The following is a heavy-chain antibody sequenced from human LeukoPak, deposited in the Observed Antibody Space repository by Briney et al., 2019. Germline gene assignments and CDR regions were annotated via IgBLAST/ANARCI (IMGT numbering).Heavy chain of an antibody. J-gene: IGHJ4*02. Sequence: PGGSLRLSCAASGFTFSTYGMNWVRKAPGKGLVWVSTISTNSVATYYSDSVKGRFTISRDNSKNTLFLQMNSLRAEDTAIYYCAKGQSTIATRSFDSWGQGTLVTASS. V-gene: IGHV3-23*01. CDR2: ISTNSVAT. CDR1: GFTFSTYG. CDR3: AKGQSTIATRSFDS. D-gene: IGHD6-6*01.